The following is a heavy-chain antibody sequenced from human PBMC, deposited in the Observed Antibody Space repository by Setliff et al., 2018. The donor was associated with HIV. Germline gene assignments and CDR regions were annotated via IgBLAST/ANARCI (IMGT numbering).Heavy chain of an antibody. CDR2: IWYDGSNK. J-gene: IGHJ4*02. CDR3: AKDLDPGIVDY. Sequence: AGGSLRLSCAASGFTFSSYGMHWVRQAPGKGLEWVAVIWYDGSNKYYADSVKGRFTISRDNSKNTLYLQMNSLRAEDTAVYYCAKDLDPGIVDYWGQGTLVTVSS. CDR1: GFTFSSYG. V-gene: IGHV3-33*06. D-gene: IGHD6-13*01.